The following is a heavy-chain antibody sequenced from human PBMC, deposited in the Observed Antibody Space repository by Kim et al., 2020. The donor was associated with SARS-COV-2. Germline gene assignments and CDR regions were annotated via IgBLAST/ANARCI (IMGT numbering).Heavy chain of an antibody. J-gene: IGHJ4*02. Sequence: DGSNKYYADSVKGRFTISRDNSKNTLYLQMNSLRAEDTAVYYCARAEGDYWGQGTLVTVSS. CDR3: ARAEGDY. CDR2: DGSNK. V-gene: IGHV3-33*01.